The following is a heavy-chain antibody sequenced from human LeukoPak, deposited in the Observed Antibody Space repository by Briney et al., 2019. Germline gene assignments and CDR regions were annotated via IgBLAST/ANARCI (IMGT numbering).Heavy chain of an antibody. CDR2: ISAYNGNT. D-gene: IGHD2-21*02. J-gene: IGHJ4*02. CDR1: GYTFTSYG. V-gene: IGHV1-18*01. CDR3: TRVGPIVVVTAHDY. Sequence: ASVKVSCKASGYTFTSYGISWVRQALGQGLEWMGWISAYNGNTNYAQKLQGRVTMTTDTSTSTAYMELRSLRSDDTAVYYCTRVGPIVVVTAHDYWGQGTLVTVSS.